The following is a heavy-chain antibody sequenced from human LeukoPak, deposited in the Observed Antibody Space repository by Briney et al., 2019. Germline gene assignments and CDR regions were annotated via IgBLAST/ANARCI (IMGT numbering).Heavy chain of an antibody. CDR1: GGSISSYY. V-gene: IGHV4-59*01. CDR2: IYYSGST. J-gene: IGHJ4*02. CDR3: ARGNLRRGGFYFDY. Sequence: SETLSLTCTVSGGSISSYYWSWIRQPPGKGLEWIGYIYYSGSTNYNPSLKSRVTISVDTSKNQFSLKLSSVTAADTAVYYCARGNLRRGGFYFDYWGQGTLVTVSS. D-gene: IGHD1-7*01.